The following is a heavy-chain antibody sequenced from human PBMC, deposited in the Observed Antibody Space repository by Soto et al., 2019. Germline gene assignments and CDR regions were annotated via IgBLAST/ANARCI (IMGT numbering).Heavy chain of an antibody. V-gene: IGHV4-59*01. CDR3: ARGAGGTVDS. CDR1: GGSISSYY. CDR2: IYYSGST. D-gene: IGHD1-1*01. Sequence: QVQLQESGPGLVKPSETLSLTCTVSGGSISSYYWSWIRQPPGKGLEWIGYIYYSGSTHYNPSLKSRVTISVDASKNQFSLKLSAVSAADTAVYYCARGAGGTVDSWGQGTLVTVSS. J-gene: IGHJ4*02.